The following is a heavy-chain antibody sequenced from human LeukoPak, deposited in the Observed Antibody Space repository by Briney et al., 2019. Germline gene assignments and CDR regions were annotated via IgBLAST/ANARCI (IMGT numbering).Heavy chain of an antibody. V-gene: IGHV3-21*01. CDR3: AREDQEGFDY. J-gene: IGHJ4*02. CDR2: ISSNSSYI. Sequence: GGSLRLSCAASGFTFSSYAMSWVRQAPGKGLEWVSSISSNSSYIYHADSVKGRFTISRDNAKNSLYLQMNSLRAEDTAVYYCAREDQEGFDYWGQGTLVTVSS. D-gene: IGHD2-2*01. CDR1: GFTFSSYA.